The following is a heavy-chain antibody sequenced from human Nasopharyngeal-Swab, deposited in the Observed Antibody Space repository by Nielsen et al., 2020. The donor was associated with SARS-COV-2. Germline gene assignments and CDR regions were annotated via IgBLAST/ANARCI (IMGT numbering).Heavy chain of an antibody. Sequence: ESLKISCVASGFTFSSCAMTWVRQAPGKGLQWLSTISGSGHRTYYADSVKGRFTISRDNSQNTLYPQMNSLRAEDTAVYYCAKDFRHNYDYWSGYFTNWGQGTLVTVSS. V-gene: IGHV3-23*01. CDR1: GFTFSSCA. CDR2: ISGSGHRT. CDR3: AKDFRHNYDYWSGYFTN. J-gene: IGHJ4*02. D-gene: IGHD3-3*01.